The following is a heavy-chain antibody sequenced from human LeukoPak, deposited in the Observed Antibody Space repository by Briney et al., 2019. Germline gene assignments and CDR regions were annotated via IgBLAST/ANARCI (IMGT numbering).Heavy chain of an antibody. J-gene: IGHJ4*02. CDR1: GYTFTSYG. CDR2: ISAYNGNT. Sequence: ASVKVSCKASGYTFTSYGISWVRQAPGQGLEWMGWISAYNGNTNYAQKLQGRVTMTRDTSTTTVYMELSSLRSEDTAVYYCARGDSRYCSSISCDEAFGYWGQGTLVTVSS. D-gene: IGHD2-2*01. V-gene: IGHV1-18*01. CDR3: ARGDSRYCSSISCDEAFGY.